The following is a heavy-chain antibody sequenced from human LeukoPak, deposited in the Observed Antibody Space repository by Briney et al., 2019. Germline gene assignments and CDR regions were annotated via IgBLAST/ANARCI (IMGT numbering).Heavy chain of an antibody. CDR2: IYTSGST. CDR1: GASISSYY. D-gene: IGHD5-18*01. J-gene: IGHJ4*02. Sequence: SETLSLTCTVSGASISSYYWNWIRQPAGKGLEWIGRIYTSGSTNYNPSLKSRVTMSVDTSKNQFSLKLSSVTAADTAVYYCARDLGYSYGPYYFDYWGQGTLVTVSS. CDR3: ARDLGYSYGPYYFDY. V-gene: IGHV4-4*07.